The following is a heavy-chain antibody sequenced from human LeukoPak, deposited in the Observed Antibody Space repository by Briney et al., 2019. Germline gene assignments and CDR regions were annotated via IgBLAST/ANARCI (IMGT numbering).Heavy chain of an antibody. Sequence: GGSLRLSCAASGFPLSRSAMSWVRQAPGKGLEWVSNISGSGSGGSTYYADSVKGRFTISRDNSKNTLYLQMNSLRAEDTAVYYCARDLMGIAYRGAFYYWGQGTLVTVSS. CDR2: ISGSGSGGST. J-gene: IGHJ4*02. CDR3: ARDLMGIAYRGAFYY. D-gene: IGHD6-13*01. V-gene: IGHV3-23*01. CDR1: GFPLSRSA.